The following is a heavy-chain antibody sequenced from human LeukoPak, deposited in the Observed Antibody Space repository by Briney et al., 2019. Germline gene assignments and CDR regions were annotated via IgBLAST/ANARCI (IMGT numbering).Heavy chain of an antibody. J-gene: IGHJ4*02. V-gene: IGHV4-59*01. CDR1: GGSISSYY. CDR2: IYYSGST. D-gene: IGHD5-12*01. Sequence: PETLSLTCTVSGGSISSYYWSWIRQPPGQGQEWLAYIYYSGSTNYNPSLKSRVNISVDTSKNQFSLKLSSVTAADTAVYYCARAGYSGYDFYFDYWGQGTLVTVSS. CDR3: ARAGYSGYDFYFDY.